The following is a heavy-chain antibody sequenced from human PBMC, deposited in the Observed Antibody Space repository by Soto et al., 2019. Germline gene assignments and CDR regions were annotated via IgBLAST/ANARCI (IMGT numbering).Heavy chain of an antibody. V-gene: IGHV3-21*01. CDR3: ARDGYGDPYYYYAMDV. D-gene: IGHD4-17*01. CDR2: ISSSGTYI. CDR1: GFPFGIYT. Sequence: GGSLRLSCETSGFPFGIYTMNWVRQAPGKGLEWVSSISSSGTYIDYADSVEGRFAISRDDAKNSVFLEMTSLRVEDTAVYFCARDGYGDPYYYYAMDVWGQGTTVTVSS. J-gene: IGHJ6*02.